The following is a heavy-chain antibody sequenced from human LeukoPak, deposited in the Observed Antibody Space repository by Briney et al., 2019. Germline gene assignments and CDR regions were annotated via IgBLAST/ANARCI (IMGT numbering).Heavy chain of an antibody. Sequence: GGSLRLSCAASGFNFNYYAMNWVRQAPGKGLEWVSAISGSGGSTYYADSVKGRFTISRDNSKNTLYLQMNSLRAEDTAVYYCAKPPSYCGGDCYVNWFDPWGQGTLVTVSS. D-gene: IGHD2-21*02. CDR1: GFNFNYYA. J-gene: IGHJ5*02. CDR3: AKPPSYCGGDCYVNWFDP. CDR2: ISGSGGST. V-gene: IGHV3-23*01.